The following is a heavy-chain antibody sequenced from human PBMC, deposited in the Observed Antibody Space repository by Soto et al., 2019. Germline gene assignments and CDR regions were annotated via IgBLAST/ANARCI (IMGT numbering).Heavy chain of an antibody. J-gene: IGHJ5*02. CDR3: VRDGTKTLRDWFDP. CDR2: IYATGTT. V-gene: IGHV4-4*07. D-gene: IGHD1-1*01. CDR1: GASISGFY. Sequence: SETLSLTCTVSGASISGFYWSWIRKSAGKGLEWIGRIYATGTTDYNPSLKSQVMMSVDTSKKQFSLKLRSVTAADTAVYYCVRDGTKTLRDWFDPWGQGISVTVSS.